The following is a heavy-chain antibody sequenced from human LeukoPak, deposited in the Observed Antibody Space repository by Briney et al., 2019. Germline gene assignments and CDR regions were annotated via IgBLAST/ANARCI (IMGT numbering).Heavy chain of an antibody. D-gene: IGHD2-15*01. Sequence: GASVKVSCKVSGYTLTELSMHWVRQAPGKGLEWMGGFDPEDGETIYAQKFQGRVTMTEDTSTDTAYMELSSLRSEDTAVYYCAIYVVVVAATVLPFDYWGQGTLVTVSS. J-gene: IGHJ4*02. CDR2: FDPEDGET. CDR1: GYTLTELS. V-gene: IGHV1-24*01. CDR3: AIYVVVVAATVLPFDY.